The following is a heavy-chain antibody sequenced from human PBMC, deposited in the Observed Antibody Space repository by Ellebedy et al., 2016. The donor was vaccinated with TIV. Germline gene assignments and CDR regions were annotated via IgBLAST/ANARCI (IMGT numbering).Heavy chain of an antibody. CDR2: IYTSGST. CDR1: GGSFSGYY. Sequence: SETLSLTCAVYGGSFSGYYWSWIRQPAGKGLEWIGRIYTSGSTNYNPSLKSRVTMSVDTSKNQFSLKLSSVTAADTAVYYCARAGPQYGSGTWDIWGQGTMVTVSS. D-gene: IGHD3-10*01. CDR3: ARAGPQYGSGTWDI. J-gene: IGHJ3*02. V-gene: IGHV4-59*10.